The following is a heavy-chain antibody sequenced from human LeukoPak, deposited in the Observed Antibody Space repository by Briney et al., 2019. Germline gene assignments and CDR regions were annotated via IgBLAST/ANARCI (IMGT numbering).Heavy chain of an antibody. CDR1: GFTFSDYY. V-gene: IGHV3-11*01. J-gene: IGHJ5*02. CDR2: ISSSGSTI. CDR3: AREKIGYYDSSGRGWFDP. D-gene: IGHD3-22*01. Sequence: GGSLRLSCAASGFTFSDYYMSWIRQAPGKGLEWVSYISSSGSTIYYADSAKGRFTISRDNAKNSLYLQMNSLRAEDTAVYYCAREKIGYYDSSGRGWFDPWGQGTLVTVSS.